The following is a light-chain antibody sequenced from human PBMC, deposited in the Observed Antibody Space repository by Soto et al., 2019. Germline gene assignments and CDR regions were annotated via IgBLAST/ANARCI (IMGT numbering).Light chain of an antibody. CDR1: QSVDND. CDR2: DAS. CDR3: QQCNNWPLT. J-gene: IGKJ4*01. V-gene: IGKV3D-15*01. Sequence: EIVMTQSPATLSVSPGDRATLSCRASQSVDNDLAWYQQKPGQPPRLLIYDASTRATGIPARFSGSQSGTEFTLTISSLLSEDFAVYSCQQCNNWPLTFGGGTKVDIK.